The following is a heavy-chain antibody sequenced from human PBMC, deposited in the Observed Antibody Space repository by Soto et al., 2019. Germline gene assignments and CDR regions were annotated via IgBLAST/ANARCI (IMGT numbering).Heavy chain of an antibody. D-gene: IGHD3-22*01. V-gene: IGHV3-21*01. CDR2: ISCSSSYT. CDR1: GFIFSRYS. J-gene: IGHJ6*02. Sequence: GGSLRLSCAASGFIFSRYSMNWVRQAPGKGLEWVSPISCSSSYTYYADSVKGRFTISRDNAKNSLYLQMNSLRAEDTAVYYCARDYYDSSEYYYYGMDVWGQGTTVTVSS. CDR3: ARDYYDSSEYYYYGMDV.